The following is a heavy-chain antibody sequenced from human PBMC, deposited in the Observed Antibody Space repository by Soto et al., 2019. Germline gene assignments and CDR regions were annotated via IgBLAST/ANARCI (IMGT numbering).Heavy chain of an antibody. Sequence: SETLYLTRTVSGGSISSSRFSWSWIRQPPGKGLEWIGYIYHSGSTYYNPSLKSRVTISVDRSKNQFSLKLSSVTAADTAVYYCARVPDRWGQGTLVIVSS. J-gene: IGHJ5*02. CDR1: GGSISSSRFS. CDR2: IYHSGST. D-gene: IGHD2-2*01. V-gene: IGHV4-30-2*01. CDR3: ARVPDR.